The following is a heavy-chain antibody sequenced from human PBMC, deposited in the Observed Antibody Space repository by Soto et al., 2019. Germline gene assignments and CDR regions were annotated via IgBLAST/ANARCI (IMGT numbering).Heavy chain of an antibody. Sequence: QLQLQESGPGLVKPSETLSLTCTVSGGSISSSSYYWGWIRQPPGKGLEWIGSIYYSGSTYYNPSLQSRVTISVDTSKNQFSLKLSSVTAADTAVYYCKGYYYGSGSSLLYYYYMDVWGKGTTVTVSS. CDR2: IYYSGST. CDR3: KGYYYGSGSSLLYYYYMDV. D-gene: IGHD3-10*01. V-gene: IGHV4-39*01. CDR1: GGSISSSSYY. J-gene: IGHJ6*03.